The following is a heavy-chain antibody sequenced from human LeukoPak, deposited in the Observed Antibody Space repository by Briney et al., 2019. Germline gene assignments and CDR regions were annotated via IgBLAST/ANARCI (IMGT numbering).Heavy chain of an antibody. J-gene: IGHJ2*01. CDR3: ARVNILTGPYWYFDL. CDR2: INPSGGST. CDR1: GYTFTSYY. D-gene: IGHD3-9*01. V-gene: IGHV1-46*01. Sequence: GASVKVSCKASGYTFTSYYMHWVRQAPGQGLEWMGIINPSGGSTSYAQKFQGRVTMTRDTPASTVYMELSSLRSEDTAVYYCARVNILTGPYWYFDLWGRGTLVTVSS.